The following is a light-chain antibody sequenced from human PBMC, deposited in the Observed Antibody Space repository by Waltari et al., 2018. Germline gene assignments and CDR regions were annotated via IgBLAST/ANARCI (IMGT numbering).Light chain of an antibody. CDR3: SSYTSSSPFVV. CDR2: DVS. J-gene: IGLJ2*01. V-gene: IGLV2-14*01. CDR1: SSDVGAYNY. Sequence: QSALTQPASVSESPGQSITISCAGTSSDVGAYNYVSWYQQHPGKAPKPMIYDVSKRPSGVSNRFSGSKSGNTASLTISGLQAEDEADYYCSSYTSSSPFVVFGGGTKLTVL.